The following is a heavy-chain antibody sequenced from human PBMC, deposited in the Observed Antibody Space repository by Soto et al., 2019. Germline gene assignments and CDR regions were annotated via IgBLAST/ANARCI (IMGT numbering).Heavy chain of an antibody. V-gene: IGHV1-8*01. D-gene: IGHD3-9*01. CDR2: LGPDSGNA. Sequence: QVQVVQSKAEAKKPGASVKVSCKTSVYTFTDYDRNWVRQAPGQGLEWMGWLGPDSGNAGYAQQFQGRVSMTSDTSTSTAYMELTSLRSEDTAVYFCAGTTGYWGQGAMVTFAS. CDR3: AGTTGY. J-gene: IGHJ4*02. CDR1: VYTFTDYD.